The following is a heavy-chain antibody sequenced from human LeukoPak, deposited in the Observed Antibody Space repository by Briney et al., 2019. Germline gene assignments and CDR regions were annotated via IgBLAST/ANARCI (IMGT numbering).Heavy chain of an antibody. V-gene: IGHV4-34*01. CDR1: GGSFSDYY. CDR3: ARWGRGAVAGKPYYYYMNV. CDR2: INHSGNT. Sequence: SETLSLTCAVYGGSFSDYYWSWIRQPPGKGLEWIGKINHSGNTNYNPSLKSRVTISVDTSNNHFSLKLSSVTAADTAVYYCARWGRGAVAGKPYYYYMNVWGKGTTVTVSS. J-gene: IGHJ6*03. D-gene: IGHD6-19*01.